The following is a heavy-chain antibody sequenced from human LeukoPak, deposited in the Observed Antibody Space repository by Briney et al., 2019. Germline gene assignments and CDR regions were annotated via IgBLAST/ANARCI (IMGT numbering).Heavy chain of an antibody. J-gene: IGHJ4*02. CDR1: GFTFSSYA. Sequence: HSGGSLRLSCAASGFTFSSYAMSWVRQAPGKGLEWVSAISGSGGSTYYADSVKGRFTISRDNSKNTLYLQMNSLRAEDTAVYYCAKDLTVDSGWYGSHFDYWGQGTLVTVSS. V-gene: IGHV3-23*01. CDR2: ISGSGGST. D-gene: IGHD6-19*01. CDR3: AKDLTVDSGWYGSHFDY.